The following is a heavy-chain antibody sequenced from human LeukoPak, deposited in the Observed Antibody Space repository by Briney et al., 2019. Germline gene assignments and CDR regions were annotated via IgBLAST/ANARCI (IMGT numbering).Heavy chain of an antibody. CDR1: GGSIGSGSYY. V-gene: IGHV4-61*02. CDR2: IYTSGST. Sequence: SQTLSLTCTVSGGSIGSGSYYWSWIRQPAGKGLEWIGRIYTSGSTNYNPSLKSRVTMSADTSKNQFSLKLTSVTAADTAVYYCGREPAGVFLVDYWGQGILVIVSP. D-gene: IGHD3-3*01. J-gene: IGHJ4*02. CDR3: GREPAGVFLVDY.